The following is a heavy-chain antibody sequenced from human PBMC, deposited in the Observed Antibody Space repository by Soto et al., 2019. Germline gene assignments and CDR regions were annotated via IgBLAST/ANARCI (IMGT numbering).Heavy chain of an antibody. V-gene: IGHV4-39*07. J-gene: IGHJ4*02. CDR1: GGSISSSSYY. D-gene: IGHD3-10*01. CDR2: IFYSGTT. CDR3: ARVLEATMVRGVIDY. Sequence: PSETLSLTCTVSGGSISSSSYYWGWIRQPPGKGLEWIGSIFYSGTTYYNPSLKSRVTISVDTSKNQFSLKLSSVTAADTAVYYCARVLEATMVRGVIDYWGQGTLVTVSS.